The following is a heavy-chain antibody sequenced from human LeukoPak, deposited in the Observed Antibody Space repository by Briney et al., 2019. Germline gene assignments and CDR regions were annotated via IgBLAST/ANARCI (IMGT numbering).Heavy chain of an antibody. CDR1: GFTFSSYA. J-gene: IGHJ4*02. D-gene: IGHD5-12*01. V-gene: IGHV3-23*01. CDR2: ISGSGGST. CDR3: ASTEYVASHFDQ. Sequence: GGSLRLSCAASGFTFSSYAMSWVRQAPGKGLEWVSAISGSGGSTYYADSVKGRFTISRDNARNTLYLQMSSLRAEDTAVYYCASTEYVASHFDQWGQGTLVTVSS.